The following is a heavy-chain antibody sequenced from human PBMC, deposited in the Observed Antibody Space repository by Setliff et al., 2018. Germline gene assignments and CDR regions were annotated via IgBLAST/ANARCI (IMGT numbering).Heavy chain of an antibody. CDR3: ARSPPNRGVGQGHYMDV. J-gene: IGHJ6*03. D-gene: IGHD1-26*01. CDR2: ISVYNGYI. Sequence: GASVKVSCKASGYTFTSSGISWVRQAPGQGLEWMGWISVYNGYIVYAQKLQGRVTMTTDTSTSTAYMELRSLRSDDTAVYYCARSPPNRGVGQGHYMDVWGIGTTVTVSS. CDR1: GYTFTSSG. V-gene: IGHV1-18*01.